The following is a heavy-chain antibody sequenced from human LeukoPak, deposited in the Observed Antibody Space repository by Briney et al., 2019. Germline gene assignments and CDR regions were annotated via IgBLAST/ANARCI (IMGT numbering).Heavy chain of an antibody. V-gene: IGHV4-59*12. D-gene: IGHD1-26*01. CDR3: ARAAHSGSLAPFDY. CDR2: IYYSGST. Sequence: SETLSLTCTVSGGSISNYYWSWIRQPPGKGLEWIGYIYYSGSTNYNPSLKSRVTMSVDTSKNQFSLKLSSVTAADTAVYYCARAAHSGSLAPFDYWGQGTLVTVSS. J-gene: IGHJ4*02. CDR1: GGSISNYY.